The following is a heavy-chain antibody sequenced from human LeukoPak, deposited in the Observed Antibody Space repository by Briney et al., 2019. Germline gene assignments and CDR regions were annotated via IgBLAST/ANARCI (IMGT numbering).Heavy chain of an antibody. V-gene: IGHV3-23*01. Sequence: GGSLRLSCAVSGITLSNYGMSWVRQAPGKGLEWVSSITAGGGTSYTDSVKGRFTVYRDNSKNTLYLQMNSLRAGDTASYYCAKDPNGDYVGAFDSWGQGTMVTVSS. D-gene: IGHD4-17*01. J-gene: IGHJ3*01. CDR1: GITLSNYG. CDR3: AKDPNGDYVGAFDS. CDR2: ITAGGGT.